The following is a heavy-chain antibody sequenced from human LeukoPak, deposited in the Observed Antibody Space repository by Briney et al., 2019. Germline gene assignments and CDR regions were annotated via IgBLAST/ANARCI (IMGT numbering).Heavy chain of an antibody. Sequence: PSQTLSLTCTVSGDSISSGDYYWSWIRQPAGKGLEWIGHIYTSGSTNYNPSLKSRVTISVDTSKNQVSLKLSSVTAADTAVYYCARGGSYYLYWFDPWGQGTLVTVSS. V-gene: IGHV4-61*09. CDR3: ARGGSYYLYWFDP. J-gene: IGHJ5*02. D-gene: IGHD1-26*01. CDR2: IYTSGST. CDR1: GDSISSGDYY.